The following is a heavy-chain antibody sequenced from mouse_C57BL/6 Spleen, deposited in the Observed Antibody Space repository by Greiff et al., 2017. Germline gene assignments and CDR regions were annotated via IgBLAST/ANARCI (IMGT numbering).Heavy chain of an antibody. CDR1: GYAFSSSW. V-gene: IGHV1-82*01. CDR2: IYPGVGDP. D-gene: IGHD1-1*01. CDR3: ARAGYYGSSPYFDY. Sequence: QVQLQQSGPELVKPGASVKISCKASGYAFSSSWMNWVKPRPGTGLEWIGRIYPGVGDPNYNGKFKGKATLTADKSSSTAYMQLSSLTSEDFAVYFCARAGYYGSSPYFDYWGQGTTLTVAS. J-gene: IGHJ2*01.